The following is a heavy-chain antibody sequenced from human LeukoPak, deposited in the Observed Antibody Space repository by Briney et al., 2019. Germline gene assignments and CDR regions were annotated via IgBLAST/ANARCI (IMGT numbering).Heavy chain of an antibody. CDR3: TRDLFEGYDFWCRYYRPYYYYMDV. CDR1: GFTFSSYS. V-gene: IGHV3-21*01. J-gene: IGHJ6*03. Sequence: GGSLRLSCAASGFTFSSYSMNWVHQAPGKGLEWVSSISSSSSYIYYADSVKGRFTISRDNAKNSLYLQMNSLRAEDTAVYYCTRDLFEGYDFWCRYYRPYYYYMDVWGKGTTVTVSS. D-gene: IGHD3-3*01. CDR2: ISSSSSYI.